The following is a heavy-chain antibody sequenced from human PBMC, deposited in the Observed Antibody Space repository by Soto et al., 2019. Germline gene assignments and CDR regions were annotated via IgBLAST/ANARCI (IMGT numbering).Heavy chain of an antibody. CDR1: GGSMRNYY. D-gene: IGHD6-6*01. Sequence: SETLSLTCSVSGGSMRNYYWNWIRQPPGRGLEWIGYVYHSGRTNYNPSLKSRVSMSVDVSRNHFSLTLHSVTAADTAVYFCTSSYSTSSSPDYWGQGTLVTVSS. J-gene: IGHJ4*02. V-gene: IGHV4-59*01. CDR2: VYHSGRT. CDR3: TSSYSTSSSPDY.